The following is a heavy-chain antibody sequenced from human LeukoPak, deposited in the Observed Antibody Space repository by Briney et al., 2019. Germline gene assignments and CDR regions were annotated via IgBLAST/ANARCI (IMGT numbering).Heavy chain of an antibody. CDR3: ARDLWAYCTRTSCFPI. CDR2: IYNSGST. J-gene: IGHJ1*01. CDR1: GRSFSSHY. V-gene: IGHV4-59*11. Sequence: SETLSLTCTVSGRSFSSHYWSWIRQPPGKGLEWIGYIYNSGSTNYNPSLKSRVTISVDMSKNQFPLNLASVTAADTAVYYCARDLWAYCTRTSCFPIWGQGTLVAVSS. D-gene: IGHD2-2*01.